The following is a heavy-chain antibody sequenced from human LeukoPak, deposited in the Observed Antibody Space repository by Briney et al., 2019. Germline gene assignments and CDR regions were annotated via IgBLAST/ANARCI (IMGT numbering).Heavy chain of an antibody. V-gene: IGHV3-23*01. CDR2: ISAGGAGT. CDR3: AKDPADYGANSGYFDY. D-gene: IGHD4-23*01. CDR1: GFTFITYA. J-gene: IGHJ4*02. Sequence: GGSLRLSCAASGFTFITYAMTWVRQAPGKGLDWVSTISAGGAGTYYADSVKGRFTISRDNSKNTLYLQMNSLRAEDTAVYYCAKDPADYGANSGYFDYWGQGTLVTVSS.